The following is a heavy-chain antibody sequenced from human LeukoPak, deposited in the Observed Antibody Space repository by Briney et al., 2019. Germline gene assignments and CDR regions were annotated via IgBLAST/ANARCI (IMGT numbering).Heavy chain of an antibody. CDR3: ARERSRRGTTYSSRYNWFDP. Sequence: QPGGSLRLSCAASGFTFSSYWMSWVRQAPGKGLEWVANIKQDGSEKYYVDSVKGRFTNSRDNAKNSLYLQMDSLRAEDTAVYYCARERSRRGTTYSSRYNWFDPWGQGTLVTVSS. CDR1: GFTFSSYW. V-gene: IGHV3-7*01. CDR2: IKQDGSEK. D-gene: IGHD1-1*01. J-gene: IGHJ5*02.